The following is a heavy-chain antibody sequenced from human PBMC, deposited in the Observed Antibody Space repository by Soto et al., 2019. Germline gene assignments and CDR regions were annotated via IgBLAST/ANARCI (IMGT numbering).Heavy chain of an antibody. J-gene: IGHJ4*02. CDR1: GFTFSSYP. Sequence: EVQLVESGGGLAQPGGSLRLSCAASGFTFSSYPMHWVRQAPGKGLEYVSAISGNGGTTFYGNSVKGRFTISRDNSKNTLYLQMGNLRPEEMAVYYCARGGMATITDYWGQGTLVTVSS. CDR3: ARGGMATITDY. CDR2: ISGNGGTT. V-gene: IGHV3-64*01. D-gene: IGHD5-12*01.